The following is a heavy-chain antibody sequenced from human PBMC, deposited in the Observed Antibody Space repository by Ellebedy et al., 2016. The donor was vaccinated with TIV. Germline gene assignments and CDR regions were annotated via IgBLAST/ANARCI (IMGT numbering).Heavy chain of an antibody. CDR2: ISAYNGNT. D-gene: IGHD3-22*01. J-gene: IGHJ3*02. V-gene: IGHV1-18*01. Sequence: AASVKVSCKASGYTFTSYGISWVRQAPGQGLEWMGWISAYNGNTNYAQKIQGRVTMTTDKSTSTAYMELRSLRSDDTAVDYCAVGVYYDSSGTNAFDIWGKGTMVTVSS. CDR3: AVGVYYDSSGTNAFDI. CDR1: GYTFTSYG.